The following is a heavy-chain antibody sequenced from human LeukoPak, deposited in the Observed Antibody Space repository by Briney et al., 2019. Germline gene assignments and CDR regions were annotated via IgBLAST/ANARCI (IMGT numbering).Heavy chain of an antibody. V-gene: IGHV1-18*04. CDR2: ISAYNGNT. Sequence: ASVKLSCTASGYTFTSYGISWVRQAPGQGLEWMGWISAYNGNTNYAQKLQGRVTMTTDTSTSTAYMELRSLRSDDTAVYYCARAYYEILTPVIFDYWGQGTLVTVSS. CDR1: GYTFTSYG. J-gene: IGHJ4*02. D-gene: IGHD3-9*01. CDR3: ARAYYEILTPVIFDY.